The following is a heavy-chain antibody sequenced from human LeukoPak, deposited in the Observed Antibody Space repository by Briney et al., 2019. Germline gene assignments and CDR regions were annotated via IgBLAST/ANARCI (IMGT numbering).Heavy chain of an antibody. J-gene: IGHJ2*01. D-gene: IGHD5-24*01. CDR3: ARERRDSYWYFDL. Sequence: GGSLRLSCAASGFTFTSCAMSWVRQAPGKGLEWVSVIYSGGSTYYADSVKGRFTISRHNSKNTLYLQMNSLRAEDTAVYYCARERRDSYWYFDLWGRGTLVTVTS. CDR1: GFTFTSCA. CDR2: IYSGGST. V-gene: IGHV3-53*04.